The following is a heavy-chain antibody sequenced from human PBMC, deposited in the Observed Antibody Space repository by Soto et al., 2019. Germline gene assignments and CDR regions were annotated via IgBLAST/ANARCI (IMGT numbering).Heavy chain of an antibody. D-gene: IGHD4-4*01. CDR3: ARDSTSTVTMYYYYYGMDV. CDR2: INPNSGGT. CDR1: GYTFTSYG. Sequence: ASVKVSCKASGYTFTSYGISWVRQAPGQGLEWMGWINPNSGGTNYAQKFQGWVTMTRDTSISTAYMELSRLRSDDTAVYYCARDSTSTVTMYYYYYGMDVWGQGTTVTVSS. V-gene: IGHV1-2*04. J-gene: IGHJ6*02.